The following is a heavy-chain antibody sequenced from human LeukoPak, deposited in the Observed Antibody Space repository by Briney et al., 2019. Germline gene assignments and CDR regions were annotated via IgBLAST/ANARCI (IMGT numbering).Heavy chain of an antibody. Sequence: SQTLSLTCAISGDSVSSNSAAWNWIRQSPSRGLEWLGRTYYRSKWYNDYAVSVKSRITINPDTSKNQFSLQLNSVTPEDTAVYYRARDRRIVGATAPYYYYYYGMDVWGQGTTVTVSS. CDR1: GDSVSSNSAA. J-gene: IGHJ6*02. D-gene: IGHD1-26*01. CDR3: ARDRRIVGATAPYYYYYYGMDV. CDR2: TYYRSKWYN. V-gene: IGHV6-1*01.